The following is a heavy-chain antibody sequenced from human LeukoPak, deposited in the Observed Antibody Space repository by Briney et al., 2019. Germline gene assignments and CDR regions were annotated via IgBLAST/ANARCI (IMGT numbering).Heavy chain of an antibody. Sequence: HPGGSLRLSCAASGFTFSTYGMSWVRQAPGKGLEWVSAISGSGDSTYYADSVKGRFTISRDNSKNTLYLQMNSLRAEDTAVYYCAKDLSGWYTAGFWGQGTLVTVSS. J-gene: IGHJ4*02. CDR2: ISGSGDST. CDR3: AKDLSGWYTAGF. V-gene: IGHV3-23*01. CDR1: GFTFSTYG. D-gene: IGHD6-19*01.